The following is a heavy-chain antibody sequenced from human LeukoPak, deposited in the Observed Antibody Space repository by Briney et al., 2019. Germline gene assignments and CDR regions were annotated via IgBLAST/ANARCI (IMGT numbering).Heavy chain of an antibody. D-gene: IGHD3-10*01. CDR2: INHSGST. CDR3: ARVTARGSSYY. J-gene: IGHJ4*02. CDR1: GGSFSGYY. V-gene: IGHV4-34*01. Sequence: SETLSLTCAVYGGSFSGYYWSWIRQPPGKGLEWIGEINHSGSTNYNPSLKSRVTISVDTSKNQFSLKLSSVTAADTAVYYCARVTARGSSYYWGQGTLVTVSS.